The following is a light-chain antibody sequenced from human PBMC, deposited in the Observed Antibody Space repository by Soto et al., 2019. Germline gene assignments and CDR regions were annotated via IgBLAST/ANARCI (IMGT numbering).Light chain of an antibody. Sequence: DIQMTQSPSTLSASVGDRVTITCRASQSINSWLAWYQQKPGKAPKLLIYKASSLESGVPSRFSGSGSGTEFTLTISSLQPDDFATYYCQQYNSPVTFGQGTKVEIK. V-gene: IGKV1-5*03. CDR1: QSINSW. J-gene: IGKJ1*01. CDR2: KAS. CDR3: QQYNSPVT.